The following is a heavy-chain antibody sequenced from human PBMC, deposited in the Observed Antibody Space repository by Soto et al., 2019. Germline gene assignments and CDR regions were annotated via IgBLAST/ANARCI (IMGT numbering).Heavy chain of an antibody. CDR1: GGSISSYY. Sequence: QVQLQESGPGLVKPSETLSLTCTVSGGSISSYYWSWIRQPPGKGLEWIGYIYYSGSTNYNPSLQSRVTISVDTSKNQFSLKLSSVTAADTAVYYCARALGSRGPNYGMDVWGQGTTVTVSS. CDR2: IYYSGST. V-gene: IGHV4-59*01. CDR3: ARALGSRGPNYGMDV. J-gene: IGHJ6*02. D-gene: IGHD3-10*01.